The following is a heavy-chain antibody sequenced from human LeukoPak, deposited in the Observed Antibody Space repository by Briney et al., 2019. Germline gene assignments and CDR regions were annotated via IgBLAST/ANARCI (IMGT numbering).Heavy chain of an antibody. Sequence: GASVKVSCKASGYTFTGYYMHWVRQAPGQGLEWMGWINPNSGGTNYAQKFQGRVTMTRDTSISTAYMELSRLRSDDTAVYNCARDRAYNIVVVPAAKATYYYYMDVWGKGTTVTVSS. V-gene: IGHV1-2*02. CDR2: INPNSGGT. J-gene: IGHJ6*03. CDR1: GYTFTGYY. D-gene: IGHD2-2*01. CDR3: ARDRAYNIVVVPAAKATYYYYMDV.